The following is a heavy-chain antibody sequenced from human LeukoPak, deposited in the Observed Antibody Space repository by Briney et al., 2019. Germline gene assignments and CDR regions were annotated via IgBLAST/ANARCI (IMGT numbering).Heavy chain of an antibody. V-gene: IGHV1-46*01. CDR1: GYTFTSYY. CDR3: ARDFKIAVAAFDY. D-gene: IGHD6-19*01. Sequence: ASVKVSCKASGYTFTSYYMHWVRQAPGQGLEWMGIINPSGGSTSYAQKFQGRVTMTRDMSTSTVYMELSSLRSEDTVIYYCARDFKIAVAAFDYWGQGTLVTVSS. CDR2: INPSGGST. J-gene: IGHJ4*02.